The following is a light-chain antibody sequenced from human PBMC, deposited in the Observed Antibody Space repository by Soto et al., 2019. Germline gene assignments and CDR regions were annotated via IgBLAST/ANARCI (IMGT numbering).Light chain of an antibody. V-gene: IGLV2-11*01. CDR1: SSDVGGYNY. Sequence: QSVLTQPRSVSGSPGQSVTISCTGTSSDVGGYNYVSWYQQHPGKAPKLMIYDVSKRPSGVPDRFSGSKSGNTASLTISGLQAEDEADYYCCSYAGSYPVVFGGGPRSPS. J-gene: IGLJ2*01. CDR3: CSYAGSYPVV. CDR2: DVS.